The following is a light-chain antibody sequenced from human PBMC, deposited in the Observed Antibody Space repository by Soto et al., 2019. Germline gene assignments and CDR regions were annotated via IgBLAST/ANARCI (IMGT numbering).Light chain of an antibody. CDR3: QQYNNWPPLT. Sequence: EIVMTQSPATLSVSPGERATPSCRASQSVSSNLAWYQQKPGQAPRLLIYGASTRATGIPARFSDSGSGTEFTLTISSLQSEDFAVYYCQQYNNWPPLTFGGGTKVEIK. J-gene: IGKJ4*01. V-gene: IGKV3-15*01. CDR1: QSVSSN. CDR2: GAS.